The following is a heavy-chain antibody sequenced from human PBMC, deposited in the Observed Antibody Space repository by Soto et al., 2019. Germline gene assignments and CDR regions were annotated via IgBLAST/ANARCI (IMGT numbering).Heavy chain of an antibody. J-gene: IGHJ4*02. V-gene: IGHV4-59*01. D-gene: IGHD2-2*01. Sequence: SETLSLTCTVSGGSISSYYWSWIRQPPGKGLEWIGYIYYSGSTNYNPSLKSRVTISVDTSKNQFSLKLSSVTAADTAVYYCARRYCSSTSCYYDYFDYWGQGTLVTVSS. CDR3: ARRYCSSTSCYYDYFDY. CDR1: GGSISSYY. CDR2: IYYSGST.